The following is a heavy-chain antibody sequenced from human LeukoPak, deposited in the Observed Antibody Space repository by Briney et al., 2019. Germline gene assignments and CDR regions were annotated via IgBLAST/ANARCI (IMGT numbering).Heavy chain of an antibody. CDR1: GFSFRTYS. D-gene: IGHD3-10*01. J-gene: IGHJ6*02. CDR2: IGGSSTTI. Sequence: PGGSLRLSCAASGFSFRTYSMSWVRQAPGKGLEWVSYIGGSSTTIYYADSVKGRFTISRDNSKNTLYLQMNSLRAEDTAVYYCARETVTMVRGVIPGYYGMDVWGQGTTVTVSS. V-gene: IGHV3-48*01. CDR3: ARETVTMVRGVIPGYYGMDV.